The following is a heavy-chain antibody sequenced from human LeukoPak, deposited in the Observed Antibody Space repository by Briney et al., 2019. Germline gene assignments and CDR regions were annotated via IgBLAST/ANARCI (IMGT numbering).Heavy chain of an antibody. D-gene: IGHD3-16*01. CDR2: ISSSGSVI. Sequence: GGSLRLSCAASGLTFSSYSMNWVRQAPGMGLEWISYISSSGSVIYNADSVEGRCTISRDNAKRSLYLQMNSLRAEDTAVYYCAREGARDAFDIWGQGTMVTVSS. CDR3: AREGARDAFDI. CDR1: GLTFSSYS. V-gene: IGHV3-48*04. J-gene: IGHJ3*02.